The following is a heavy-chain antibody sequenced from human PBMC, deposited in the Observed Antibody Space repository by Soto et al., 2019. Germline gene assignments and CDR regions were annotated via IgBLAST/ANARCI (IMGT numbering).Heavy chain of an antibody. CDR1: GFTFSSYA. V-gene: IGHV3-64*01. D-gene: IGHD3-3*01. CDR2: ISSNGGST. J-gene: IGHJ3*02. Sequence: GGSLRLSCAASGFTFSSYAMHWVRQAPGKGLEYVSAISSNGGSTYYANSVKGRFTISRDNSKNTLYLQMGSLRAEDMAVYYCARATGYYDFWSGPSGAFDIWGQGTMVTVSS. CDR3: ARATGYYDFWSGPSGAFDI.